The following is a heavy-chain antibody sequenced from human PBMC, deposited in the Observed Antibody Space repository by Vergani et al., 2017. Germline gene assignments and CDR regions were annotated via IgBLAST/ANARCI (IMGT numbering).Heavy chain of an antibody. CDR3: ARGRIIRL. CDR1: GGSFSGYY. J-gene: IGHJ4*02. V-gene: IGHV4-34*01. D-gene: IGHD2-21*01. Sequence: QVQLQQWGAGLLKPSETLSLTFAVYGGSFSGYYWSWIRQPPGKGLEWVGEINHSGSTNYNPCLKSRVTISVDTSKNQFSLKLSSVTAADTAVYYCARGRIIRLWGQGTLVTVSS. CDR2: INHSGST.